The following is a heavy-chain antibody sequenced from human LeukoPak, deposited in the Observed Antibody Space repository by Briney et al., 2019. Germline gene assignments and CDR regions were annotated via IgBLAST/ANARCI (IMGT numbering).Heavy chain of an antibody. Sequence: GGSLRLSCAASGFILSNYWMGWVRRAPGKGLEWVANINQDGSEKHYVDFLKGRFTISRDNAKNSLYLQMNSLRAEDTAVYYCARDGSSMGTNFDYWGQGTLVTVSS. V-gene: IGHV3-7*01. CDR3: ARDGSSMGTNFDY. J-gene: IGHJ4*02. CDR2: INQDGSEK. CDR1: GFILSNYW. D-gene: IGHD1-7*01.